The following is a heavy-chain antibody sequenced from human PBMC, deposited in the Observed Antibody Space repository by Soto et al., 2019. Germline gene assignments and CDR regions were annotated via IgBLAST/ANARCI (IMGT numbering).Heavy chain of an antibody. J-gene: IGHJ4*02. CDR2: INAGNGNT. CDR1: GYTFTSYA. Sequence: GASVKVYCKASGYTFTSYAMHWVRQAPGQRLEWMGWINAGNGNTKYSQKFQGRVTITRDTSASTAYMELSSLRSEDTAVYYCARLPPGSTWYYFDYWGQGTLVTVSS. D-gene: IGHD3-10*01. V-gene: IGHV1-3*01. CDR3: ARLPPGSTWYYFDY.